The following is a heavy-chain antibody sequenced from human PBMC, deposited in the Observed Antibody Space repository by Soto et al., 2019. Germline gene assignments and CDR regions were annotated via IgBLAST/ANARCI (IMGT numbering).Heavy chain of an antibody. D-gene: IGHD2-15*01. CDR3: ARDNIRVVVAATLSWFDP. V-gene: IGHV3-33*01. J-gene: IGHJ5*02. Sequence: QVQLVESGGGVVQPGRSLRLSCAASGFTFSSYGMHWVRQAPGKGLEWVAVIWYDGSNKYYADSVKGRFTISRDNSKNTLYLQMNSLRAEDTAVYYCARDNIRVVVAATLSWFDPWGQGTLVTVSS. CDR1: GFTFSSYG. CDR2: IWYDGSNK.